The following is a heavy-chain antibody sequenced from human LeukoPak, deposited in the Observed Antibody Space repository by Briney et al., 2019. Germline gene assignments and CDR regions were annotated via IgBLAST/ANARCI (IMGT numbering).Heavy chain of an antibody. D-gene: IGHD3-22*01. CDR1: GFTFSSYA. Sequence: GGSLRLSCAASGFTFSSYAMSWVRQAPGKGLEWVSGISGSGDNAYYADSVKGRFTISRDNSKNTLYVQVNSLGTEDTAAYYCAKGSYYDSSGSFYFDYWGQGTLVTVSS. V-gene: IGHV3-23*01. CDR2: ISGSGDNA. CDR3: AKGSYYDSSGSFYFDY. J-gene: IGHJ4*02.